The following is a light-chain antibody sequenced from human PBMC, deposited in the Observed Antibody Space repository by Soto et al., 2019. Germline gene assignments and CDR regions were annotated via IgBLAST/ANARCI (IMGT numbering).Light chain of an antibody. CDR3: QQYGHSPWT. CDR1: QSVVSSY. CDR2: GSS. Sequence: EILLTRSPGTLSLSPGERATLSCRASQSVVSSYVAWYQQTPGQAPRLLIYGSSNRATGIPDRFSVSGSGTDFTLTISRLEPEDFAVYYCQQYGHSPWTFGQGTKVDIK. J-gene: IGKJ1*01. V-gene: IGKV3-20*01.